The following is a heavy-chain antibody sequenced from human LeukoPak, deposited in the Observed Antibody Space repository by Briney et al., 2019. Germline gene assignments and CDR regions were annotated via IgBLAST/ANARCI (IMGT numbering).Heavy chain of an antibody. J-gene: IGHJ6*03. CDR1: GGTFSSYA. D-gene: IGHD2-2*03. V-gene: IGHV1-69*04. Sequence: SVKVSCKASGGTFSSYAISWVRQAPGQGLEWMGRIIPILGIANYAQKFQGRVTITADKSTSTAYMELSSLRSEDTAVYYCARDKGLDLHYYYYMDVWGKGTTVTVSS. CDR2: IIPILGIA. CDR3: ARDKGLDLHYYYYMDV.